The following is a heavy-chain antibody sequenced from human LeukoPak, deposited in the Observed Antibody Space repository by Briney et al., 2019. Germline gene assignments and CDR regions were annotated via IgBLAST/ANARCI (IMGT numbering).Heavy chain of an antibody. D-gene: IGHD5-18*01. J-gene: IGHJ3*02. V-gene: IGHV4-59*01. CDR2: IYYSGST. CDR1: GGSISSYY. Sequence: SETLSLTCTVSGGSISSYYWSWIRQPPGKGLEWIGYIYYSGSTNYNPSLKSRVTISVDTSKNQFSLKLSSVTAADTAVYYCARGGGRGYSYGSDTFHIWGQGSMVTVSS. CDR3: ARGGGRGYSYGSDTFHI.